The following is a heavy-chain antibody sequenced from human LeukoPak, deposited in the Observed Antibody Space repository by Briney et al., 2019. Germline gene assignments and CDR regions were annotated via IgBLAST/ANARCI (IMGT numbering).Heavy chain of an antibody. CDR2: ISSSASTI. CDR3: GRSGTYAYFDY. J-gene: IGHJ4*02. CDR1: GFTFSSYN. D-gene: IGHD1-26*01. Sequence: GGSLRLSCAASGFTFSSYNMNWVRQAPGKGPEWVSYISSSASTIYYADSVEGRFTISRDNAKNSLFLQMNSLRAEDTAVYYCGRSGTYAYFDYWGQGTLVTVSS. V-gene: IGHV3-48*01.